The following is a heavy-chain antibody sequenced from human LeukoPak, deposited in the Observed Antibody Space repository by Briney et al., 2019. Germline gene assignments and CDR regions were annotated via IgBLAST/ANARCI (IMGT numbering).Heavy chain of an antibody. Sequence: SETLSLTCTVSGCSISRGDYYWSWIRQPPGKGLEWIGYIYYSGSTNYNPSLKRRVTISVDTPKIRFSLKLSSVTAADTAVYYCAIVFGYNYGYPLGVDYWGQGTLVTV. J-gene: IGHJ4*02. V-gene: IGHV4-61*08. CDR3: AIVFGYNYGYPLGVDY. CDR2: IYYSGST. D-gene: IGHD3-10*01. CDR1: GCSISRGDYY.